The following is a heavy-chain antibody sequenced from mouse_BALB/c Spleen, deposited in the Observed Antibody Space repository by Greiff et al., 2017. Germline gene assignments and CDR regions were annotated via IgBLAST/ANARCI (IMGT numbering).Heavy chain of an antibody. CDR3: AREGYDGDY. V-gene: IGHV5-17*02. Sequence: EVQRVESGGGLVQPGGSRKLSCAASGFTFSSFGMHWVRQAPEKGLEWVAYISSGSSTIYYADTVKGRFTISRDNPKNTLFLQMTSLRSEDTAMYYCAREGYDGDYWGQGTTLTVSS. D-gene: IGHD2-3*01. CDR1: GFTFSSFG. J-gene: IGHJ2*01. CDR2: ISSGSSTI.